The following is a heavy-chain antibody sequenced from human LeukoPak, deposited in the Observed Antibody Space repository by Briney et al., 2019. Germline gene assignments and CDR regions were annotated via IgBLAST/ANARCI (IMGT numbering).Heavy chain of an antibody. V-gene: IGHV3-74*01. D-gene: IGHD1-1*01. CDR1: GFTFGRNW. CDR3: VRDNDRYSFDV. CDR2: IKYDGTYA. J-gene: IGHJ3*01. Sequence: GGSLRLSCAASGFTFGRNWMHWVRQGSGKGLVWVSRIKYDGTYANYADSVKGRFTISRDNARNTLYLQMNSLRAEDTAVYFCVRDNDRYSFDVWGQGTKVTVSS.